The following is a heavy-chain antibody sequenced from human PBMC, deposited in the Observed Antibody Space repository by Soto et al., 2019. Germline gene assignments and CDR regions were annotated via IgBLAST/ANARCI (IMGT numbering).Heavy chain of an antibody. CDR2: IYYSGST. J-gene: IGHJ5*02. D-gene: IGHD2-15*01. V-gene: IGHV4-39*01. CDR1: GASIGSYY. CDR3: ARPLDYCSGGSCYPKNWFDP. Sequence: PSETLSLTCSVSGASIGSYYWGWIRQPPGKGLEWIGSIYYSGSTYYNPSLKSRVTISVDTSKNQFSLKLSSVTAADTAVYYCARPLDYCSGGSCYPKNWFDPWGQGTLVTVSS.